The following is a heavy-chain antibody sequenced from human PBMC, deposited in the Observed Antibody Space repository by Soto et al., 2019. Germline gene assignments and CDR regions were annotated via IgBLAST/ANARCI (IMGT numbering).Heavy chain of an antibody. CDR1: GVTLTNVW. D-gene: IGHD6-13*01. CDR3: ARSTAAGRFDY. CDR2: ISSSSSTI. J-gene: IGHJ4*02. Sequence: GGSLRLSCAVSGVTLTNVWMNWVRQAPGKGLEWVSYISSSSSTIYYADSVKGRFTISRDNAKNTLYLQMNSLRAEDTAVYYCARSTAAGRFDYWGQGTLVTVSS. V-gene: IGHV3-48*01.